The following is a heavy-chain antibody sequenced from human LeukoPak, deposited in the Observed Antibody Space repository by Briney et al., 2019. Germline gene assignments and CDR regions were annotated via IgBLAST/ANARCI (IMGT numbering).Heavy chain of an antibody. J-gene: IGHJ4*02. Sequence: SETLSLTCTVSGGSISSGSYYWSWIRQPAGKGLEWIGRIYTSGSTNYNPSLKSRVTISVDTSKNQFSLKLSSVTAADTAVYYRARVPRGGYSVTVDYWGQGTLVTVSS. D-gene: IGHD3-22*01. CDR1: GGSISSGSYY. CDR2: IYTSGST. V-gene: IGHV4-61*02. CDR3: ARVPRGGYSVTVDY.